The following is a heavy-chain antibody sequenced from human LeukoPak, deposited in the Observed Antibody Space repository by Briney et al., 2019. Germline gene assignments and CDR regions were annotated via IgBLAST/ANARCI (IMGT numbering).Heavy chain of an antibody. D-gene: IGHD3-22*01. Sequence: GGSLRLSCAASGFTFSSYSMNWVRQAPGKGLEWVSSISSSSSYIYYADSVKGRFTISRDNAKNSLYLQMNSLRAEDPAVYYCGRRPHSSGYHAFDIWGQGTMVTVSS. V-gene: IGHV3-21*01. CDR2: ISSSSSYI. CDR3: GRRPHSSGYHAFDI. CDR1: GFTFSSYS. J-gene: IGHJ3*02.